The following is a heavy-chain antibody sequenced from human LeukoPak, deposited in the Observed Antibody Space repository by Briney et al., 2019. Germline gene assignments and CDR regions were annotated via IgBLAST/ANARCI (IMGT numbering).Heavy chain of an antibody. V-gene: IGHV3-48*03. J-gene: IGHJ4*02. CDR2: ISSSGSTI. CDR3: ARTGYYYDSSEVY. Sequence: GGSLRLSGAASGFTFSSYEMNWVCQAPGKGLEWVSYISSSGSTIYYADSVKGRFTISRDNAKNSLYLQMNSLRAEDTAVYYCARTGYYYDSSEVYWGQGTLVTVSS. CDR1: GFTFSSYE. D-gene: IGHD3-22*01.